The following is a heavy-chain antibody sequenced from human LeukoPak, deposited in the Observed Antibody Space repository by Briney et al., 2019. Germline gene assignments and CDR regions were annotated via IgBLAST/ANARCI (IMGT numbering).Heavy chain of an antibody. D-gene: IGHD3-9*01. V-gene: IGHV1-2*02. CDR3: ARGPGYYSRGDAFDI. J-gene: IGHJ3*02. CDR1: GYTFTGYY. Sequence: ASVKVSCKASGYTFTGYYMHWVRQAPGQGLEWMGWINPNSGGTNYAQKFQGRVTMTRDTSISTAYMELSRLRSDDTAVYYCARGPGYYSRGDAFDIWGQGTMVTVSS. CDR2: INPNSGGT.